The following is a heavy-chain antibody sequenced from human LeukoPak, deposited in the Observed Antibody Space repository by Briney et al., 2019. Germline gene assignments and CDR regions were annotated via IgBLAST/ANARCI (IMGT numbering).Heavy chain of an antibody. V-gene: IGHV3-30*02. CDR1: GFTFSSYG. CDR3: AKGSYYDSSVKYYYYYMDV. CDR2: IRHDGSNK. Sequence: GGSLRLSCAASGFTFSSYGMHWVRQAPGKGLEWVAFIRHDGSNKYYADSVKGRFTISRDNSKNTLYLQMNSLRAEDTAVYYCAKGSYYDSSVKYYYYYMDVWGKGTTVTISS. D-gene: IGHD3-22*01. J-gene: IGHJ6*03.